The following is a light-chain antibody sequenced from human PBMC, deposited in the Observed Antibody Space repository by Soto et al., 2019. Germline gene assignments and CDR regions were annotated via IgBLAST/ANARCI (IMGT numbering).Light chain of an antibody. CDR1: SSDVGGYDY. CDR3: FSYSGSRV. V-gene: IGLV2-11*01. J-gene: IGLJ2*01. CDR2: DVN. Sequence: QSDLTQPRSVSGSPGQSVTIYCTGTSSDVGGYDYVSWYQQHPGKAPKLMIFDVNKRPSGVPDRFSGSKSGNTASLTISGLQAEDEADYSCFSYSGSRVFGGGTKLTVL.